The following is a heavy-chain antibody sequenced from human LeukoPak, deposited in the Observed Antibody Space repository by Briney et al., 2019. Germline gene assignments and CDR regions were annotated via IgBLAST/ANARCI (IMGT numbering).Heavy chain of an antibody. CDR2: INNSGST. D-gene: IGHD3-10*01. J-gene: IGHJ4*02. CDR1: GGSFSGYY. CDR3: ARGRIYGSGSYYNF. Sequence: SETLSLTCAVYGGSFSGYYWSWIRQPPGKGLQWIGEINNSGSTNYNPSLKSRVTISVDTSNHPFSLQLSSVTAADTAVYYCARGRIYGSGSYYNFWGQGTLVTVSS. V-gene: IGHV4-34*01.